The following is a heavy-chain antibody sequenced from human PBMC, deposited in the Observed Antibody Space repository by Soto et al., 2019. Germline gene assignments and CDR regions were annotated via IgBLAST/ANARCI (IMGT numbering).Heavy chain of an antibody. CDR3: ARDKITGRLDD. D-gene: IGHD2-8*02. Sequence: PSETLSLTCAVYGGSFSGYYWTWIRQPPGTGLEWIGEINHSGSTNYNPSLKSRVTISVDTSKNQFSLKLTSVTAADTAVYYCARDKITGRLDDWGQGTLVTVSS. CDR2: INHSGST. V-gene: IGHV4-34*01. J-gene: IGHJ4*02. CDR1: GGSFSGYY.